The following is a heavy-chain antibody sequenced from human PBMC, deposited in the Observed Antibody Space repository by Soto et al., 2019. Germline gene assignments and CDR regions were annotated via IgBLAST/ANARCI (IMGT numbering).Heavy chain of an antibody. CDR3: ARITGGYSSQFDP. CDR2: IYSGGST. V-gene: IGHV3-53*01. Sequence: EVQLVESGGGLIQPGGSLRLSCAASGFTVSSNYMSWVRQAPGKGLEWVSVIYSGGSTYYADSVKGRFTISRDNSKNTLYLQMNSLRAEDTAVYYCARITGGYSSQFDPWGQGTLVTVSS. D-gene: IGHD6-13*01. CDR1: GFTVSSNY. J-gene: IGHJ5*02.